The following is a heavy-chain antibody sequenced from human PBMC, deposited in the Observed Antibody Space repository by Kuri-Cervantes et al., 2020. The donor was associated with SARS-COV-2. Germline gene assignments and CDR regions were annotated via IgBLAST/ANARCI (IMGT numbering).Heavy chain of an antibody. J-gene: IGHJ4*02. CDR1: GFTFSSYS. D-gene: IGHD3-22*01. CDR3: ARDSYYDSPSH. CDR2: ISSSSSYI. Sequence: GESLKISCAASGFTFSSYSMNWVRQAPGKGLEWVSSISSSSSYIYYADSVKGRFTISRDNAKNSLYLQMNSLRVEDTAVYYCARDSYYDSPSHWGQGALVTVSS. V-gene: IGHV3-21*01.